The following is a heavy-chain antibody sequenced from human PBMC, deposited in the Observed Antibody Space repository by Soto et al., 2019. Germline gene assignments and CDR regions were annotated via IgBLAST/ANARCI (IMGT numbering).Heavy chain of an antibody. CDR2: INHSGNT. CDR1: GASLSDNY. J-gene: IGHJ5*02. V-gene: IGHV4-34*01. Sequence: SETLSLTCAVYGASLSDNYCNWLRQPPGKGLEWIGEINHSGNTNYNPSLRSRVTISIDTSKNQLSLNLRSVSAADTAVYYCARGRGAFDAWGQGTPVTVSS. CDR3: ARGRGAFDA.